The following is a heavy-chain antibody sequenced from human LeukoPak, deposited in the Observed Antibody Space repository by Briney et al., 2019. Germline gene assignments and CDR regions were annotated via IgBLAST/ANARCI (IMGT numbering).Heavy chain of an antibody. Sequence: ASVKVSCKASGGTFSSYAISWVRQAPGQGLEWMGGIIPIFGTANYAQKFQGRVTITTDESTSTAYMELSSLRSEDTAVYYCASATTYGTGFYYYYYYMDVWGKRTTVTVSS. D-gene: IGHD1-14*01. CDR1: GGTFSSYA. J-gene: IGHJ6*03. CDR2: IIPIFGTA. CDR3: ASATTYGTGFYYYYYYMDV. V-gene: IGHV1-69*05.